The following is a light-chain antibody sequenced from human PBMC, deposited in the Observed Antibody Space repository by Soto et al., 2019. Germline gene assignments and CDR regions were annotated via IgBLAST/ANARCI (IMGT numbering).Light chain of an antibody. CDR3: SAYAGSNNFV. J-gene: IGLJ1*01. V-gene: IGLV2-11*01. CDR2: DVS. CDR1: SSDVGGYNY. Sequence: QSALTQPRSVSGSPGQSVTMSCTGTSSDVGGYNYVSWYQQHPGKAPKLMIYDVSKRPPGVPDRFSGSKSGNTASLTISGLQAEDEADYYCSAYAGSNNFVFGSGTKGTVL.